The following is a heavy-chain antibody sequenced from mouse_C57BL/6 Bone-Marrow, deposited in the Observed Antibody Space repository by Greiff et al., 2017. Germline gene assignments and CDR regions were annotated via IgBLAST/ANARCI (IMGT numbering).Heavy chain of an antibody. CDR1: GYTFTDYN. V-gene: IGHV1-22*01. J-gene: IGHJ1*03. CDR3: ARKNYGNGYFEV. Sequence: EVQLQQSGPELVKPGASVKMSCKASGYTFTDYNMHWVKQSHGKCLEWLGYINPNNGGTSYNQKFKGKATLTVNKSSSTAYMELRSLTSEDSAVYYWARKNYGNGYFEVWGTGTTVTVSS. CDR2: INPNNGGT. D-gene: IGHD2-1*01.